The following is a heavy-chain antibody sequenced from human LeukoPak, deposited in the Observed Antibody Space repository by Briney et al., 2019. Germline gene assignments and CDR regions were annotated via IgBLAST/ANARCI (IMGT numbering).Heavy chain of an antibody. Sequence: HPSETLSLTCAVYGGSFSGYYWSWIRQPPGKGLEWIGEINHSGSTNYNPSLKSRVTISVDTSKNQFSLKLSSVTAADTAVYYCARGPLGYCSGGSCRQFDYWGQGTLVTVSS. J-gene: IGHJ4*02. V-gene: IGHV4-34*01. CDR1: GGSFSGYY. CDR2: INHSGST. CDR3: ARGPLGYCSGGSCRQFDY. D-gene: IGHD2-15*01.